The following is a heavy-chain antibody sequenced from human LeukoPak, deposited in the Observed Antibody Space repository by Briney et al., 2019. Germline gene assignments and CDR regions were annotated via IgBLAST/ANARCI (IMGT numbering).Heavy chain of an antibody. CDR1: GFNFSTYW. CDR3: ARAAAVAGTGGFY. CDR2: INSDESST. V-gene: IGHV3-74*01. D-gene: IGHD6-19*01. Sequence: GGPLSLSCGASGFNFSTYWMHWARRATGKGVVWVSRINSDESSTSYADSVKGPFSISRDNVKNTLYLQMNSLRAEDTAVYYCARAAAVAGTGGFYWGQRTLVTVSS. J-gene: IGHJ4*02.